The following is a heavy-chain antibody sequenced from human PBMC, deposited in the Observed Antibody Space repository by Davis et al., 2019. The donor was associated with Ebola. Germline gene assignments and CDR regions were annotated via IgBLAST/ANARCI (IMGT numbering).Heavy chain of an antibody. CDR3: ARDLFVYPSEYSSSPIDH. Sequence: GESLKISCAASGFTFSSYAMSWVRQAPGKGLEWVSAISGSGGSTYYADSVKGRFTISRDNAKNTLYLQMNSLRAEDTAVYSCARDLFVYPSEYSSSPIDHWGQGTLVTVSS. CDR2: ISGSGGST. V-gene: IGHV3-23*01. CDR1: GFTFSSYA. D-gene: IGHD6-6*01. J-gene: IGHJ4*02.